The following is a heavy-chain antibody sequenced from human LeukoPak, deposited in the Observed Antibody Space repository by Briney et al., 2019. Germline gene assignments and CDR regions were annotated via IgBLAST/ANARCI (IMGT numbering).Heavy chain of an antibody. J-gene: IGHJ5*02. D-gene: IGHD3/OR15-3a*01. CDR1: GFTFTSYP. V-gene: IGHV3-23*01. CDR3: AKDLFLFFGDT. CDR2: IASDGFMA. Sequence: GGSLRLSCAASGFTFTSYPMNWVRQAPGKGLEWVATIASDGFMAYYADSLKGRFVISRDNSQQTIYLQMNSLRADDTAVYYCAKDLFLFFGDTRGQGTLVTVSS.